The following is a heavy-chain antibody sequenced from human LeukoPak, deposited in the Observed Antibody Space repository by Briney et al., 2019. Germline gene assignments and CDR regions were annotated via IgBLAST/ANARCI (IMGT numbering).Heavy chain of an antibody. CDR3: ARDGTAANFDY. Sequence: GGSLRLSCAASGFTFSSYWMHWVRQAPGKGLVWVSRINSDGSTTNYADPVKGRFTISRDNAKNTLYLQMNSLRADDTAVYYCARDGTAANFDYWGQGTLVTVSS. CDR1: GFTFSSYW. V-gene: IGHV3-74*01. CDR2: INSDGSTT. D-gene: IGHD6-13*01. J-gene: IGHJ4*02.